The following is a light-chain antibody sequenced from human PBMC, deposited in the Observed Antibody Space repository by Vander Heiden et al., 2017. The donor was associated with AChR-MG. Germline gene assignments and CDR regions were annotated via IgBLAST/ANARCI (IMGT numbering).Light chain of an antibody. Sequence: ILLTPSPDFPSVTPKEKVTITGRARQSSGSSLHWYQQKPDQSPKLLSKYASQSISGVPSRFSGSGSGTDFTLTINSLEAEDAATYYCHQSSSLPITFGQGTRLEIK. J-gene: IGKJ5*01. CDR1: QSSGSS. CDR3: HQSSSLPIT. V-gene: IGKV6-21*02. CDR2: YAS.